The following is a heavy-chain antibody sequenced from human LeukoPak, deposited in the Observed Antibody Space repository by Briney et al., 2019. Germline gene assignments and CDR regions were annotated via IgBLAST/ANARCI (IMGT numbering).Heavy chain of an antibody. CDR2: INHSGST. CDR1: GGSFSGYY. CDR3: ARGSFVVPAAIPDY. J-gene: IGHJ4*02. Sequence: SETLSLTRAVYGGSFSGYYWSWIRQPPGKGLEWIGEINHSGSTNYNPSLKSRVTISVDTSKNQFSLKLSSVTAADTAVYYCARGSFVVPAAIPDYWGQGTLVTVSS. D-gene: IGHD2-2*01. V-gene: IGHV4-34*01.